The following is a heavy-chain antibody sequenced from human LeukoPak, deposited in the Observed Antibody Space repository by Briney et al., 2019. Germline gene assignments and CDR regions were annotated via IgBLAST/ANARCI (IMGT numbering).Heavy chain of an antibody. Sequence: GSLRLSCTASGFTFNIYHMNWVRQAPGKGLEWVSYISSGSSSIYYADSVKGRFTISRDNSKNTLYLQMNSLRAEDTAVYYCASRAGSGSYYDAFDIWGQGTMVTVSS. J-gene: IGHJ3*02. V-gene: IGHV3-48*01. CDR2: ISSGSSSI. CDR3: ASRAGSGSYYDAFDI. D-gene: IGHD3-10*01. CDR1: GFTFNIYH.